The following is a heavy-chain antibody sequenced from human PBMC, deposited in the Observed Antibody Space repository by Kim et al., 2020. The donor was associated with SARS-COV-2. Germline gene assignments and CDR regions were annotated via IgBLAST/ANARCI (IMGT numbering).Heavy chain of an antibody. D-gene: IGHD3-16*01. CDR3: VRDRMGGAFDM. CDR1: RFTFSAYD. Sequence: GGSLRLSCATSRFTFSAYDMNWVRQAPGKGLEWLSFITKSSTTIYYADSVRGRFTISRDNAKNSLYLQMNSLRDEDTAVYYCVRDRMGGAFDMWGQGTMVTVSS. CDR2: ITKSSTTI. J-gene: IGHJ3*02. V-gene: IGHV3-48*02.